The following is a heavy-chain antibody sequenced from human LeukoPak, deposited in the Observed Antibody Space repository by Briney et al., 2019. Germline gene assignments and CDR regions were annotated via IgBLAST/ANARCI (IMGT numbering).Heavy chain of an antibody. CDR1: GYTFTGYY. V-gene: IGHV1-2*02. J-gene: IGHJ4*02. Sequence: ASVKVSCKASGYTFTGYYFYWVRQAPGQGLEWMGWINPKNGDTNYARKFRGRVTMTRDTSISTAYMKLSRLESDDTAVYYFAKNTGTELSHPSFDHWGEGTLVSVSS. CDR3: AKNTGTELSHPSFDH. D-gene: IGHD3-16*02. CDR2: INPKNGDT.